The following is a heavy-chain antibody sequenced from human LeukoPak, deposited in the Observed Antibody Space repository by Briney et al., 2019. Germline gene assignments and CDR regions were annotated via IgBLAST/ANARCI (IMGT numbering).Heavy chain of an antibody. Sequence: SETLSLTCAVYGGSFSGYYWSWIRQPPGKGLEWIGEINHSGSTNYNPSLKSRVTISVDTSKNQFSLKLSSVTAADTAVYYCASLAGSTSLTNVYYYYMDVWGKGTTVTVSS. J-gene: IGHJ6*03. D-gene: IGHD3-10*01. V-gene: IGHV4-34*01. CDR1: GGSFSGYY. CDR3: ASLAGSTSLTNVYYYYMDV. CDR2: INHSGST.